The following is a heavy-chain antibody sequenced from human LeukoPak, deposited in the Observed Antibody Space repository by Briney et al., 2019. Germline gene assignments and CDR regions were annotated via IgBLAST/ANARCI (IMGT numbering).Heavy chain of an antibody. V-gene: IGHV4-59*01. D-gene: IGHD4-17*01. CDR3: ARDGAGPRHGNGDYTFDY. CDR1: GDSIGSYS. Sequence: SETLSLTCTVSGDSIGSYSWNWIRQPPGKGLEWIGYVYHTGSTNYNPSLKSRVTISVDTSKNQFSLKLSSVTAADTAVYYCARDGAGPRHGNGDYTFDYWGQGALVSVSA. J-gene: IGHJ4*02. CDR2: VYHTGST.